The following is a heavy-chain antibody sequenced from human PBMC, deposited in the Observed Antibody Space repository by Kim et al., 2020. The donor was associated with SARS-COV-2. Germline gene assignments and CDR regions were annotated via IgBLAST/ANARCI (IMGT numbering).Heavy chain of an antibody. Sequence: SETLSLTCTVSGGSISSYYWSWIRQPPGKGLEWIGYIYYSGSTNYNPSLKSRVTISVDTSKNQFSLKLSSVTAADTAVYYCARVVTMVQGVIIAPYYYYFMDVWGKRTTVTVSS. CDR2: IYYSGST. V-gene: IGHV4-59*01. CDR3: ARVVTMVQGVIIAPYYYYFMDV. J-gene: IGHJ6*03. CDR1: GGSISSYY. D-gene: IGHD3-10*01.